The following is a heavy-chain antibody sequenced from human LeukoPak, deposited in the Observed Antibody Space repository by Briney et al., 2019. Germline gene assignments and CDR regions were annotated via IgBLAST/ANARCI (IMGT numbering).Heavy chain of an antibody. Sequence: GGSLRLSCAASGFTFSSYAMSWVRQAPGKGLEWVSGFTSGGNTHYSDSVKGRFTISRDNSKNTLYLRMNSLRADDTAVYYCARTDRTGALGRFRMRSDAFDIWGQGTVVTVSS. CDR1: GFTFSSYA. D-gene: IGHD3-3*01. CDR3: ARTDRTGALGRFRMRSDAFDI. V-gene: IGHV3-23*01. CDR2: FTSGGNT. J-gene: IGHJ3*02.